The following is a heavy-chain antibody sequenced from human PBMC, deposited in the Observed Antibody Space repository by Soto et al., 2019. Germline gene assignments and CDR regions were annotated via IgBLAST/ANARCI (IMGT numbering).Heavy chain of an antibody. CDR3: ATRGGVYYYDSSGYKRPLYYYYGMDV. Sequence: ASVKVSCKASGGTFSSYAISWVRQAPGQGLEWMGGIIPIFGTANYAQKFQGRVTITADESTSTAYMELSSLRSEDTAVYYCATRGGVYYYDSSGYKRPLYYYYGMDVWGQGTTVTVSS. CDR2: IIPIFGTA. J-gene: IGHJ6*02. D-gene: IGHD3-22*01. V-gene: IGHV1-69*01. CDR1: GGTFSSYA.